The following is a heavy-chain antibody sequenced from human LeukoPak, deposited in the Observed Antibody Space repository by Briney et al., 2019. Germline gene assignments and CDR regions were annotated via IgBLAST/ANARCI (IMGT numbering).Heavy chain of an antibody. Sequence: SETLSLTCTVSGCSISRYYWSWIRQPAGKGLEWIGRLYTSGSTNYNPSLRSRVTMSVDTSKNQFSLKLTSMTAADTAVYYCARGGSSGYYYGWGQGILATVSS. CDR1: GCSISRYY. V-gene: IGHV4-4*07. CDR2: LYTSGST. CDR3: ARGGSSGYYYG. J-gene: IGHJ4*02. D-gene: IGHD3-22*01.